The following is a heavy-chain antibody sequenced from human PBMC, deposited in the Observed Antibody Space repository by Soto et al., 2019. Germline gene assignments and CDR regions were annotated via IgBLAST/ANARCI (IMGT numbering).Heavy chain of an antibody. CDR1: GFTFSSYA. D-gene: IGHD1-1*01. CDR2: ISGSGGST. Sequence: GGSLRLSCAASGFTFSSYAMSWVRQAPGKGLEWVSAISGSGGSTYYADSVKGRFTISRDNSKNTLYLQMNSLRAEDTAVYYCAKDRTSGYHFSWFDPWGQGTLVTVSS. J-gene: IGHJ5*02. V-gene: IGHV3-23*01. CDR3: AKDRTSGYHFSWFDP.